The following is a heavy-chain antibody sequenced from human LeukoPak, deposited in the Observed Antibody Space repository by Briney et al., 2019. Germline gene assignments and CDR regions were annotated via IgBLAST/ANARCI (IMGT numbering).Heavy chain of an antibody. J-gene: IGHJ6*03. CDR3: ARGSKNYDFWSGYYPPPYYYMDV. CDR1: GGSISSDH. CDR2: INYSGST. V-gene: IGHV4-59*01. D-gene: IGHD3-3*01. Sequence: SETLSLTCTVSGGSISSDHWNWIRQPPGKGLERIGYINYSGSTNYNPSLRSRVTISVDTSKNHFSLRLSSVTAADTAVYYCARGSKNYDFWSGYYPPPYYYMDVWGKGTSVTVSS.